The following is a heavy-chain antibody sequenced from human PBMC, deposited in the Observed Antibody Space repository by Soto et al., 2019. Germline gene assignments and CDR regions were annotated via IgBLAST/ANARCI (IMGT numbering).Heavy chain of an antibody. J-gene: IGHJ3*02. CDR3: ARGYYYDTSGYYSAFDI. V-gene: IGHV4-59*01. CDR2: VYNNGGT. CDR1: GGSISSDY. Sequence: QVQLQESGPGLVKPSETLSLTCTVSGGSISSDYWSWIRQPPGKGLEWVGYVYNNGGTKYNPSLKRRVTISVDTSNNQFSLKLTSVTAADTAVYYCARGYYYDTSGYYSAFDIWGQGTMVTVSS. D-gene: IGHD3-22*01.